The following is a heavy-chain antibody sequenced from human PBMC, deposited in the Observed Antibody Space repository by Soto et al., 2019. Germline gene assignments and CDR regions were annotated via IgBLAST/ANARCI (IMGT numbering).Heavy chain of an antibody. Sequence: QLQLQESGSGLVKPSQTLSLTCAVSGGSISSGGYSWSCIRQPPGKGLEWIGYIYHSGSTYCNPSLKSRVTISVDRSKDQFSLKLSSVTAADTAVYYCARDHYGDYGYGMDVWGQGTTVTVSS. V-gene: IGHV4-30-2*01. D-gene: IGHD4-17*01. CDR1: GGSISSGGYS. CDR3: ARDHYGDYGYGMDV. J-gene: IGHJ6*02. CDR2: IYHSGST.